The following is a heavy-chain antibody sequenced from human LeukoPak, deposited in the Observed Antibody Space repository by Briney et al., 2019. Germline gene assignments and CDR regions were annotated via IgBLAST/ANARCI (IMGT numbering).Heavy chain of an antibody. J-gene: IGHJ6*02. Sequence: SETLSLTCTVSGGSISSYYGSWIRQPPGKGLEWIGYIYYSGSTNYNPSLKSRVTISVDTSKNQFSLKLSSVTAADTAVYYCARRRERLSANGVRYYGMDVWGQGTTVTVSS. CDR3: ARRRERLSANGVRYYGMDV. D-gene: IGHD2-8*01. V-gene: IGHV4-59*08. CDR2: IYYSGST. CDR1: GGSISSYY.